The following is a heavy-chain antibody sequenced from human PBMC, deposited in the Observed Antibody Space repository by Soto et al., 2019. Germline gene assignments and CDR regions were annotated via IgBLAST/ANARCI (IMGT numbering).Heavy chain of an antibody. D-gene: IGHD6-25*01. CDR3: ARDPVDLFGYMDV. V-gene: IGHV1-69*06. CDR2: IIPLLGTA. Sequence: QEELVQSGAEVKKPGSSVNVSCKASEGTFSSYSITWVRRAPGQRLEWMGEIIPLLGTANYAQKFQGRVTITGDKSTSTIYMGLSSLRSDDTAVYYCARDPVDLFGYMDVWGQGTTVTVSS. J-gene: IGHJ6*02. CDR1: EGTFSSYS.